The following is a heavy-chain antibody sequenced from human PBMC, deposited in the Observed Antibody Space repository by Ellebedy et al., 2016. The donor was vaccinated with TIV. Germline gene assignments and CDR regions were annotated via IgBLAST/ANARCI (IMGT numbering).Heavy chain of an antibody. CDR3: AREISYYYGMDV. V-gene: IGHV4-4*08. Sequence: MPSETLSLTCAVSGASIGGYFWSWIRQPPGKGLEWIAYIHNGVTTSYNPSLKSRVTISVNTSKNQFSLKLSSVTAADTDVFYCAREISYYYGMDVWGQGTTVTVSS. D-gene: IGHD3-3*01. J-gene: IGHJ6*02. CDR1: GASIGGYF. CDR2: IHNGVTT.